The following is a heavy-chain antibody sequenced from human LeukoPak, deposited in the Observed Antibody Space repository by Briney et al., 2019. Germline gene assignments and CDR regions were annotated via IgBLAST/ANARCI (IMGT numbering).Heavy chain of an antibody. CDR3: ARPRYSSGWFFDY. CDR1: GFTVSSNY. CDR2: IYSGGST. J-gene: IGHJ4*02. D-gene: IGHD6-19*01. V-gene: IGHV3-53*01. Sequence: GGSLRLSCAASGFTVSSNYMSWVRQAPGKGLEWVSVIYSGGSTHYADSVKGRFTISRDNSKNTLYLQMNSLRAEDTAVYYCARPRYSSGWFFDYWGQGTLVTVSS.